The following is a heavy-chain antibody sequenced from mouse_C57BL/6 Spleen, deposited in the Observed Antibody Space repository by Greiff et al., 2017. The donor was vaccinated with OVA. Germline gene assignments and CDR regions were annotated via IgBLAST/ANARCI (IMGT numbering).Heavy chain of an antibody. V-gene: IGHV1-55*01. D-gene: IGHD2-2*01. CDR1: GYTFTSYW. CDR3: ARKGVTTLYFDY. J-gene: IGHJ2*01. Sequence: QVQLQQSGAELVKPGASVKMSCTASGYTFTSYWITWVKQRPGQGLEWIGAINPGSGSTNYNEKFKSKATLAIDTTSSTAYMQLSSLTSEDSAVYYSARKGVTTLYFDYWGQGTTLTVAS. CDR2: INPGSGST.